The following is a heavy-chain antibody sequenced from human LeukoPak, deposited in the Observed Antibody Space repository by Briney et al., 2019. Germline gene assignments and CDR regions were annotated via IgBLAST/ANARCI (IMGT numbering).Heavy chain of an antibody. CDR3: ASNYYDSSGYYYVWAFDI. J-gene: IGHJ3*02. CDR2: IYSGGST. CDR1: GFTVSSNY. V-gene: IGHV3-53*01. D-gene: IGHD3-22*01. Sequence: PGGSLRLSCAASGFTVSSNYMSWVRQAPGKGLEWVSVIYSGGSTYYADSVKGRFTISRDNSKNTLYLQMNSLRAEDTAVYYCASNYYDSSGYYYVWAFDIWGQGTMVTVSS.